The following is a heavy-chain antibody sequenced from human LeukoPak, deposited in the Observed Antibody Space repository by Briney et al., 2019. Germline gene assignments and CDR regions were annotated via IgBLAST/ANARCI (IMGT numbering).Heavy chain of an antibody. J-gene: IGHJ6*03. CDR1: GDSISSYY. D-gene: IGHD3-22*01. CDR3: AREALIEGFYYYMDV. CDR2: FYTSGSP. Sequence: SETLSLTCTVSGDSISSYYWSWIRQPAGQGLEWIGRFYTSGSPTYNPSLKSRVSMSLDTSKNQFSLKLNSVTAADTAVYYCAREALIEGFYYYMDVWGKGTTVTVSS. V-gene: IGHV4-4*07.